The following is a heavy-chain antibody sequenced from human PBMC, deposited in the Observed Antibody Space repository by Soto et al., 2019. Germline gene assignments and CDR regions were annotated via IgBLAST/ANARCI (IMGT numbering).Heavy chain of an antibody. V-gene: IGHV3-23*01. D-gene: IGHD2-15*01. Sequence: EVQLLESGVGLVQPGGSLRLSYAASGFPFGRSAMSWVRQAPRMGLEWVSTIISDTARTHYADSVKGRFTISRDSSKHTMFLQMTSLRAADTAVYYCATQDCSGAACAPPGWGQGTLVTVSS. CDR3: ATQDCSGAACAPPG. J-gene: IGHJ4*02. CDR2: IISDTART. CDR1: GFPFGRSA.